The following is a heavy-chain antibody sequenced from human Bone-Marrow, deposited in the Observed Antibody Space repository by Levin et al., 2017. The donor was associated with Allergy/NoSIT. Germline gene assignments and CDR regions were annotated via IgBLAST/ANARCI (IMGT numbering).Heavy chain of an antibody. J-gene: IGHJ4*02. V-gene: IGHV1-8*01. CDR2: MNPNSGNT. Sequence: GESLKISCKASGYTFTSYDINWVRQATGQGLEWMGWMNPNSGNTGYAQKFQGRVTMTRNTSISTAYMELSSLRSEDTAVYYCARGLRYSSGWPHGYWGQGTLVTVSS. D-gene: IGHD6-19*01. CDR1: GYTFTSYD. CDR3: ARGLRYSSGWPHGY.